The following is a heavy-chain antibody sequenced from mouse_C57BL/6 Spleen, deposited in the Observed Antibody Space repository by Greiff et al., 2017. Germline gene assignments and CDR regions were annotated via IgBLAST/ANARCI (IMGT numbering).Heavy chain of an antibody. V-gene: IGHV1-50*01. D-gene: IGHD2-5*01. J-gene: IGHJ2*01. CDR3: ARGGNSNYEALYYFDY. Sequence: VQLQQSGAELVKPGASVKLSCKASGYTFTSYWMQWVKQRPGQGLEWIGEIDPSDSYTNYNQKFKGKATLTVDTSSSTAYMQLSSLTSEDSAVXYCARGGNSNYEALYYFDYWGQGTTLTVSS. CDR2: IDPSDSYT. CDR1: GYTFTSYW.